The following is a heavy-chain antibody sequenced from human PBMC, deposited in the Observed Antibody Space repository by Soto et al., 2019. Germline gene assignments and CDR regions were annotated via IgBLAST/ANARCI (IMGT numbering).Heavy chain of an antibody. CDR3: ARDPGATTALGAFDI. CDR2: IYYSGST. Sequence: PSETLSLTCTVSGGSISSYYWSWIRQPPGKGLEWIGYIYYSGSTNYNPSLKSRVTISVDTSKNQFSLKLSSVTAADTAVYYCARDPGATTALGAFDIWGQGTMVTVSS. CDR1: GGSISSYY. V-gene: IGHV4-59*01. J-gene: IGHJ3*02. D-gene: IGHD1-26*01.